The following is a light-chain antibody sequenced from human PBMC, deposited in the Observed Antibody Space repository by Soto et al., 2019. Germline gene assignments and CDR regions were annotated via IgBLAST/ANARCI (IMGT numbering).Light chain of an antibody. CDR3: QQHKSYPRT. CDR1: QSISSA. Sequence: DIQMTQSPSTLSASVGDRVTITCRASQSISSALVWYQQKPGKAPNLLIYKASSLESGVPLRFSGSGFGTEFTLTISSLQPEDFAAYYCQQHKSYPRTFGKGTKVEIK. CDR2: KAS. V-gene: IGKV1-5*03. J-gene: IGKJ1*01.